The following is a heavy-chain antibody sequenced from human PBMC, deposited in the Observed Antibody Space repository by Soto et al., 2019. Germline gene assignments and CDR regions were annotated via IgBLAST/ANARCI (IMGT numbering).Heavy chain of an antibody. J-gene: IGHJ4*02. Sequence: SETLSLTCTVSGGSISSYYWSWIRQPPGKGLEWIGYIYYSGSTNYNPSLKSRVTISVDTSKNQFSLKLSSVTAADTAVYYCARDLYYYDSSGYYYVSYFDYWGQGTRVTVS. CDR3: ARDLYYYDSSGYYYVSYFDY. CDR1: GGSISSYY. V-gene: IGHV4-59*01. CDR2: IYYSGST. D-gene: IGHD3-22*01.